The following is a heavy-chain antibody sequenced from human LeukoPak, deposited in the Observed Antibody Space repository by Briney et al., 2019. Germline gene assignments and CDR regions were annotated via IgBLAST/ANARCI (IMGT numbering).Heavy chain of an antibody. Sequence: PSQTLSLTCTVSGGSISSGDYYWRWIRQPPGKGLEWIGYIYYSGSTYYNPSLKSRVTISVDTSKNQFSLKLSSVTAAGTAVYYCARYSVVVVPAAITSNYYYYYYMDVWGKGTTVTVSS. V-gene: IGHV4-30-4*08. D-gene: IGHD2-2*02. CDR2: IYYSGST. CDR1: GGSISSGDYY. CDR3: ARYSVVVVPAAITSNYYYYYYMDV. J-gene: IGHJ6*03.